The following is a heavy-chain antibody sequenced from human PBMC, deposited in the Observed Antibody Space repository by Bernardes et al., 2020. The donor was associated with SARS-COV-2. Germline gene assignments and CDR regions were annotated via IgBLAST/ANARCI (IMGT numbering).Heavy chain of an antibody. D-gene: IGHD5-18*01. CDR2: MNPNSGNT. CDR3: ARGWDHTAMVKD. V-gene: IGHV1-8*01. J-gene: IGHJ4*02. Sequence: ASVKVSCKASGYTFTSYDINWVRQATGQGLEWMGWMNPNSGNTGYAQKFQGRVTMTRNTSISTAYMELSSLRSEDTAVYYCARGWDHTAMVKDWGQGTLVTVSS. CDR1: GYTFTSYD.